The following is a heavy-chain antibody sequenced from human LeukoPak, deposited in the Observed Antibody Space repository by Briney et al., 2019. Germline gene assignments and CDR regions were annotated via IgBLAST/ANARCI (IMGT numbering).Heavy chain of an antibody. CDR1: GLTFSSYW. J-gene: IGHJ3*02. CDR3: ARVSRHYYDSSGPSAFDI. CDR2: IKQDGSEK. Sequence: GGSLRLSCAASGLTFSSYWMSWVRQAPGKGLEWVANIKQDGSEKYYVDSVKGRFTISRDNAKNSLYLQMNSLRAEDTAVYFCARVSRHYYDSSGPSAFDIWGQGTMVTVSS. V-gene: IGHV3-7*01. D-gene: IGHD3-22*01.